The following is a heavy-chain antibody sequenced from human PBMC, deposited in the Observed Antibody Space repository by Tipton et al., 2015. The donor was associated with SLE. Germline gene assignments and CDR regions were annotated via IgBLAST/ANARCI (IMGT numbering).Heavy chain of an antibody. V-gene: IGHV4-34*01. D-gene: IGHD6-19*01. J-gene: IGHJ3*02. Sequence: TLSLTCAVYGGSFSGYYWSWIRQPPGKGLEWIGEINHSGSTNYNPSLKSRVTISVDTSKNQFSLQLNSVTPEDTAVYYCARGGIAVSYAFDIWGQGTMVTVSS. CDR2: INHSGST. CDR3: ARGGIAVSYAFDI. CDR1: GGSFSGYY.